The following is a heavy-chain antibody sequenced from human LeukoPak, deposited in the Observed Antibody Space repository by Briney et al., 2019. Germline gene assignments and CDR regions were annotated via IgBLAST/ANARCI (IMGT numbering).Heavy chain of an antibody. Sequence: KPSETLSLTCTVSGGSISSSSYYWGWIRQPPGKGLEWIGNIYHSGNTYYSPSLKSRVTISVDTSKNQFSLSLSSVTAADTAVYSCASDYGDYSFDYWGQGTLVTVSS. CDR3: ASDYGDYSFDY. J-gene: IGHJ4*02. V-gene: IGHV4-39*01. CDR2: IYHSGNT. D-gene: IGHD4-17*01. CDR1: GGSISSSSYY.